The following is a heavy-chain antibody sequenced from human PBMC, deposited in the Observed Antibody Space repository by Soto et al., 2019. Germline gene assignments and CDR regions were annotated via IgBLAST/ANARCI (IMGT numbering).Heavy chain of an antibody. D-gene: IGHD6-19*01. V-gene: IGHV3-23*01. CDR3: ASGIAVAGHY. CDR2: ISGSGGST. Sequence: GSLRLSCAASVFTFSSYAISLVRQAPWKGLEWVSAISGSGGSTYYADSVKGRFTISRDNSKNTLYLQMNSLRAEDTAVYYCASGIAVAGHYWGQGTLVTVSS. CDR1: VFTFSSYA. J-gene: IGHJ4*02.